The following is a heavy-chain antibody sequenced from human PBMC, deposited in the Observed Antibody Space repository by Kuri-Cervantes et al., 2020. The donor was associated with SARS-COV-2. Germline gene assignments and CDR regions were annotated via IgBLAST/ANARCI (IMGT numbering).Heavy chain of an antibody. CDR1: GFTSSSYA. V-gene: IGHV3-23*01. D-gene: IGHD4-11*01. Sequence: GESLKISCAASGFTSSSYAMSWVRQAPGKGLEWVSLISGTGDYTYYLDSVNGRFTISRDNSKNTLYLQMTSLRADDTAVYYCAKSMTTLVYYFGLDVWGQGTTVTVSS. J-gene: IGHJ6*02. CDR2: ISGTGDYT. CDR3: AKSMTTLVYYFGLDV.